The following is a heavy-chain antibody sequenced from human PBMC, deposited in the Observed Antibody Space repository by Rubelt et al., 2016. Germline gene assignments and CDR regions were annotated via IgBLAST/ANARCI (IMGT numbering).Heavy chain of an antibody. J-gene: IGHJ4*02. D-gene: IGHD3-3*01. CDR3: VRVFWGGFFDY. Sequence: PGGSLRLSCAASGFSLSGYSMDWVRQVPGKGLEWISYISGDSGTIYYADSVKGRFTISRDNAKNSLYLQMNGLRGEDTAVYYCVRVFWGGFFDYWGQGTLVTVSS. CDR1: GFSLSGYS. V-gene: IGHV3-48*04. CDR2: ISGDSGTI.